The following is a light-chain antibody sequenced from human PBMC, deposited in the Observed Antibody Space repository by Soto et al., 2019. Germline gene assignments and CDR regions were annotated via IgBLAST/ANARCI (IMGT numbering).Light chain of an antibody. J-gene: IGLJ1*01. CDR1: SSNIGSNT. CDR3: AAWDDSLNGPYYV. V-gene: IGLV1-44*01. Sequence: QSVLTQPPSASGTPGQRVTISGSGSSSNIGSNTVNWYQQLPGTAPKLLIYSNNQRPSGVPDRFSGSKSGTSASLAISGLQSEDEADYYCAAWDDSLNGPYYVFGTGTRSPS. CDR2: SNN.